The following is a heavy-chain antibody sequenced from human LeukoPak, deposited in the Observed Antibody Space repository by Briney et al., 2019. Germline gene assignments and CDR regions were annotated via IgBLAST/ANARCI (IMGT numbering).Heavy chain of an antibody. Sequence: PSETLSLTCAVYGGSFSGYYWSWIRQPPGKGLEWIGEINHSGNTNYNPSLKSRVTMSVDTSKNQFSLKLSSVTAADTAVYYCARHPGVTIFGVAGHFDYWGQGTLVTVSS. CDR3: ARHPGVTIFGVAGHFDY. J-gene: IGHJ4*02. D-gene: IGHD3-3*01. CDR1: GGSFSGYY. V-gene: IGHV4-34*01. CDR2: INHSGNT.